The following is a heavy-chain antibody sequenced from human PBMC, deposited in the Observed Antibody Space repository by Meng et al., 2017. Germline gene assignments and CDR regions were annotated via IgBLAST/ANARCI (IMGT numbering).Heavy chain of an antibody. D-gene: IGHD5-24*01. CDR2: IYSGGST. CDR3: ARESRDGYNSY. V-gene: IGHV3-66*02. CDR1: GFTVSSNY. Sequence: GESLKISCAASGFTVSSNYMSWVRQAPGKGLEWVSVIYSGGSTYYADSVKGRFTISRDNSKNTLYLQMNSLRAEDTAVYYRARESRDGYNSYWGQGTLVTVSS. J-gene: IGHJ4*02.